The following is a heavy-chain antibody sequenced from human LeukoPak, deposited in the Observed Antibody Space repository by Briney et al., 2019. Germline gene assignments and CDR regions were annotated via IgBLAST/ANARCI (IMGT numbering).Heavy chain of an antibody. V-gene: IGHV3-11*06. Sequence: GGSLRLSCAASGFTFSDYYMSWVRQAPGKGLEWVSYISSSSSYTKYADSVKGRFTISRDNAKNSLYLQVNSLRAEDTAVYYCARGTGTTAYFDYWGQGTLVTVSS. J-gene: IGHJ4*02. CDR1: GFTFSDYY. D-gene: IGHD1-1*01. CDR3: ARGTGTTAYFDY. CDR2: ISSSSSYT.